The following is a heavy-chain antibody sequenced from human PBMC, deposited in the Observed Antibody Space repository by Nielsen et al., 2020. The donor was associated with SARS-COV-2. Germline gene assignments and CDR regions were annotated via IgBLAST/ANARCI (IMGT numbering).Heavy chain of an antibody. CDR3: ARDSRDSSGLDAFDI. J-gene: IGHJ3*02. CDR2: ISYDGSNK. D-gene: IGHD3-22*01. V-gene: IGHV3-30-3*01. Sequence: GGSLRPSCAASGFTFSSYAMHWSRQAPGKGLEWVAVISYDGSNKYYADSVKGRFTISRDNSKNTLYLQMNSLRAEDTAVYYCARDSRDSSGLDAFDIWGQGTMVTVSS. CDR1: GFTFSSYA.